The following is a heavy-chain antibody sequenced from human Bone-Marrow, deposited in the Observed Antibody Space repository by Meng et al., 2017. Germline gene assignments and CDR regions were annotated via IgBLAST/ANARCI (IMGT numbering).Heavy chain of an antibody. CDR2: ISYSGST. Sequence: VQLQESGPGLVKPSETRSRTCTVSSGSINSYFWSWIRQPPGKGPEWIGYISYSGSTNYNPSLKSRVTISVDTSKNQFSLKLSSVTAADTAVYYCARAIATRPDVFDYWGQGTLVTVSS. CDR1: SGSINSYF. CDR3: ARAIATRPDVFDY. J-gene: IGHJ4*02. V-gene: IGHV4-59*01. D-gene: IGHD6-6*01.